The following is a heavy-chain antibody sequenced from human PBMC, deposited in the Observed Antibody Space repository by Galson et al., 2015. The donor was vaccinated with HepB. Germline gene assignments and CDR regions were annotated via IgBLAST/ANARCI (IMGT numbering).Heavy chain of an antibody. CDR1: GFTVSSNY. J-gene: IGHJ4*02. Sequence: SLRLSCAASGFTVSSNYMSWVRQAPGKGLEWVANLKQDGSEKYYVDSVKGRFTIFRDNAKNSLYLQMNSLRAEDTAVYYCARDLRGSGWYIDYWGQGTLVTVSS. CDR2: LKQDGSEK. D-gene: IGHD6-19*01. CDR3: ARDLRGSGWYIDY. V-gene: IGHV3-7*01.